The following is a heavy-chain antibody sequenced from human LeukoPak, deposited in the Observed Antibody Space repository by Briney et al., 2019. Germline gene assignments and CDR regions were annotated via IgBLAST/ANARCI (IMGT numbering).Heavy chain of an antibody. CDR3: TKDRHSSGWPNWFDP. V-gene: IGHV3-23*01. CDR2: ISGDAVSK. D-gene: IGHD6-19*01. Sequence: GGSLRLSCRRSGFTFSSYDMSWVRQAPGKGLEWVSSISGDAVSKYYAESVRGRFTISRDNSKDTLYLQLNSLRAEDTALYFCTKDRHSSGWPNWFDPWGQGSLGIVSS. CDR1: GFTFSSYD. J-gene: IGHJ5*02.